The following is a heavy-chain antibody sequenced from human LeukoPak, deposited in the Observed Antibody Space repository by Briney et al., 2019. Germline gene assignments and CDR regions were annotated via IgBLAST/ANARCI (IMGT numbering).Heavy chain of an antibody. J-gene: IGHJ6*03. CDR2: IYHSGST. CDR3: ARRIQLWKRDYYYYYYMDV. V-gene: IGHV4-4*02. D-gene: IGHD5-18*01. Sequence: SETLSLTCAVSGGSISSSNWWSWVRQPPGKGLEWIGEIYHSGSTNYNPSLKSRVTISVDTSKNQFSLKLSSVTAADTAVYYCARRIQLWKRDYYYYYYMDVWGKGTTVTVSS. CDR1: GGSISSSNW.